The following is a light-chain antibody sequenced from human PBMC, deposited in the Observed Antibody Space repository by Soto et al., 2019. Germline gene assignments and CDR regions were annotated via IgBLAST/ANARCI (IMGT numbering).Light chain of an antibody. CDR1: QRISSN. Sequence: EIVMTQSPDTLSVSPGERATLSRRASQRISSNLAWYQQKPGQAPRLLIYGASTRATGVPARFSGSGSETDFTLTISNLQSEDCAVYYCQHYNNWPPYTFGQGTKVDSK. CDR3: QHYNNWPPYT. J-gene: IGKJ2*01. V-gene: IGKV3D-15*01. CDR2: GAS.